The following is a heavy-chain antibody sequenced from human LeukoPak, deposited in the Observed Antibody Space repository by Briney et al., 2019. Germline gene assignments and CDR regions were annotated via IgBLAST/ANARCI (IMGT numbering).Heavy chain of an antibody. CDR2: INTDGTVT. CDR3: ATKQWLAPPPDS. V-gene: IGHV3-74*01. D-gene: IGHD6-19*01. Sequence: GGSLRLSCAASGFTFSKYWMLWVRQAPGKGLESVSRINTDGTVTTYADSVKGRFTVSRGNADNTMFLQMNGVRDEDTAVYYCATKQWLAPPPDSWGQGTPVTVSS. CDR1: GFTFSKYW. J-gene: IGHJ4*02.